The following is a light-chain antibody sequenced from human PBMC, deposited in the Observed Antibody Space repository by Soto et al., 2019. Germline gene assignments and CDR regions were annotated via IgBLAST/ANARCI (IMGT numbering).Light chain of an antibody. J-gene: IGLJ2*01. CDR2: EVS. CDR1: SSDVGGYNY. V-gene: IGLV2-14*01. Sequence: QSVLTQPASVSGSPGQSITISCTGTSSDVGGYNYVSWYQQHPGKAPKLMIYEVSNRPSGVSNRFSGSKSGNTASLTISGLQAEDEADYYCNSYTSSSPLVVFGGGTKVTVL. CDR3: NSYTSSSPLVV.